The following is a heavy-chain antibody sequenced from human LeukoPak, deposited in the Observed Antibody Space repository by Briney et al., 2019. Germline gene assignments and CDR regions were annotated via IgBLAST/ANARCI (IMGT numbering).Heavy chain of an antibody. CDR1: GGSFSGYY. CDR2: INHSGST. D-gene: IGHD2-2*01. CDR3: ARDRWCSSTSCYWDYYYYMDV. Sequence: SETLSLTCAVYGGSFSGYYWSWIRQPPGKGLEWIGEINHSGSTNYNPSLKSRVTISVDTSKNQFSLKLSSVTAADTAVYYCARDRWCSSTSCYWDYYYYMDVWGKGTTVTVSS. V-gene: IGHV4-34*01. J-gene: IGHJ6*03.